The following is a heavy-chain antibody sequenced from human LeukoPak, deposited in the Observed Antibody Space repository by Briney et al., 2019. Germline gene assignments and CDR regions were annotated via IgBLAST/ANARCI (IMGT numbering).Heavy chain of an antibody. CDR2: FDPEDGET. J-gene: IGHJ5*02. CDR1: GYTLTELS. Sequence: GASVKVSCKVSGYTLTELSMHWVRQAPGKGLEWMGGFDPEDGETIYAQKFQGRVTMTEDTSTDTAYMELSSLRSEDTAVYYCATVLGYSYGPRSNWFDPWGQGTLVTVSS. CDR3: ATVLGYSYGPRSNWFDP. V-gene: IGHV1-24*01. D-gene: IGHD5-18*01.